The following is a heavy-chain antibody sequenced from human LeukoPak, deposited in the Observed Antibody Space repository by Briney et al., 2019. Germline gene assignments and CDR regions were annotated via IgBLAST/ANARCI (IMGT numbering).Heavy chain of an antibody. Sequence: ASVKVSCKASGYTSTSYGISWVRQAPGQGLEWMGWISAYNGNTNYAQKLQGRVTMTTDTSTSTAYMELRSLRSDDTAVYYCASGFEYSSSWEYYYGMDVWGQGTTVTVSS. CDR2: ISAYNGNT. CDR1: GYTSTSYG. V-gene: IGHV1-18*01. CDR3: ASGFEYSSSWEYYYGMDV. D-gene: IGHD6-13*01. J-gene: IGHJ6*02.